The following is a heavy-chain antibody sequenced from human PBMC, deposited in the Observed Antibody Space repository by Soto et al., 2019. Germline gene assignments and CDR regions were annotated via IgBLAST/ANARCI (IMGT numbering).Heavy chain of an antibody. J-gene: IGHJ6*02. CDR3: ARHMVRGVITPRYYYYGMDV. CDR1: GGSISSSSYY. D-gene: IGHD3-10*01. V-gene: IGHV4-39*01. CDR2: IYYSGST. Sequence: SETLSLTCTVSGGSISSSSYYWGWIRQPPGKGLEWIGSIYYSGSTYYNPSLKSRVTISVDTSKNQFSLKLSSVTAADTAVYYRARHMVRGVITPRYYYYGMDVWGQGTTVTVSS.